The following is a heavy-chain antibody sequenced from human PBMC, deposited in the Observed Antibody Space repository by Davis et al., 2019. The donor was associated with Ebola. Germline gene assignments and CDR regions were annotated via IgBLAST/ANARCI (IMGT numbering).Heavy chain of an antibody. CDR2: MNPNSGNT. D-gene: IGHD2-2*01. V-gene: IGHV1-8*01. CDR1: GYTFTSYD. CDR3: ARGSRTIRYYYYGMDV. J-gene: IGHJ6*02. Sequence: AASVKVSCKASGYTFTSYDINWVRQATGQGLEWMGWMNPNSGNTGYAQKFQGRVTMTRNTSISTAYMELSSLRSEDTAVYYCARGSRTIRYYYYGMDVWGQGTTVTVSS.